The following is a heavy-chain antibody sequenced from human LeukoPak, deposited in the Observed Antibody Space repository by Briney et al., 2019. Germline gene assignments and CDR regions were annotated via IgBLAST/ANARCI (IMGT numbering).Heavy chain of an antibody. D-gene: IGHD2-15*01. Sequence: RTGGSLRLSCAASGFTFSSYAMSWVRQAPGKGLEWVSAISGSGGSTYYADSVKGRFTISRDNSKNTLYLQMNSLRAEDSAVYYCARDLVYCSGGSCYQRAFDYWGQGTLVTVSS. CDR1: GFTFSSYA. CDR2: ISGSGGST. V-gene: IGHV3-23*01. J-gene: IGHJ4*02. CDR3: ARDLVYCSGGSCYQRAFDY.